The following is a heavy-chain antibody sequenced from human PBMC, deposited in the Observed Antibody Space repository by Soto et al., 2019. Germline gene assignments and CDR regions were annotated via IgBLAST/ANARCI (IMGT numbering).Heavy chain of an antibody. J-gene: IGHJ4*02. V-gene: IGHV3-53*02. CDR3: ARCRMDPGTFDY. Sequence: EVQLVETGGGLIQPGGSLRLSCAASGFTVSSNYMSWVRQAPGKGLEWVSVIYSGGSTYYADSVMGRFTISRDNSKNTLYLQMNSLRAEDTAVDYCARCRMDPGTFDYWGQVTLVTVSS. D-gene: IGHD3-10*01. CDR1: GFTVSSNY. CDR2: IYSGGST.